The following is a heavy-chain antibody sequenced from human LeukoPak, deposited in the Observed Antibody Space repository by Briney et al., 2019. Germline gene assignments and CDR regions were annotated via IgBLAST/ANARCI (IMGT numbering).Heavy chain of an antibody. J-gene: IGHJ4*02. CDR1: GFTFGSYA. CDR2: ISGSGGGT. CDR3: AKEGLPIIVAGTWDY. V-gene: IGHV3-23*01. D-gene: IGHD6-19*01. Sequence: GGSLRLSCAASGFTFGSYAMSWVRQAPGKGLEWVSAISGSGGGTYYADSVKGRFTISRDNSKNTLYLQMNSLRAEDTAVYYCAKEGLPIIVAGTWDYWGQGTLVTVSS.